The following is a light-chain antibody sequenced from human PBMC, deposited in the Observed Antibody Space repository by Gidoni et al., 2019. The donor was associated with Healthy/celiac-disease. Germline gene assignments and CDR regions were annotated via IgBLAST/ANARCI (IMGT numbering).Light chain of an antibody. CDR1: SSNIGAGYD. CDR2: GNS. J-gene: IGLJ2*01. CDR3: QSYDSSLSCRVV. V-gene: IGLV1-40*01. Sequence: QSVLTQPPSLTGHPGQRITISCTGSSSNIGAGYDVHWYPQLPGTAPKLLIYGNSNRPSGVPDRFSGSKSGTSASLAITGLQAEDEADYYCQSYDSSLSCRVVFGGGTKLTVL.